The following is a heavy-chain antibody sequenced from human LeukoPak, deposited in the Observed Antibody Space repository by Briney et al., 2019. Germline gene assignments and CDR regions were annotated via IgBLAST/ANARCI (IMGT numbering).Heavy chain of an antibody. CDR2: ITSRNDGETT. CDR3: AKVMTAVTHERDY. Sequence: GGSLRLSCAASGLSFSGAWMTWVRQPPGKGLEWVGRITSRNDGETTAYAAPVKGRFTISRDDSKNTIYLQMNSLRAEDTAVYYCAKVMTAVTHERDYWGQGTLVTVSS. D-gene: IGHD4-17*01. J-gene: IGHJ4*02. V-gene: IGHV3-15*01. CDR1: GLSFSGAW.